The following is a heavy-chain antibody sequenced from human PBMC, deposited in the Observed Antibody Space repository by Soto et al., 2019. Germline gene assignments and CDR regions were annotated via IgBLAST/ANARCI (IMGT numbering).Heavy chain of an antibody. Sequence: VGPLRLACRASWFTFSSYAMRWVRQTSGKGLECVSVISRSGSSRYYEDSVKGRFTISRDNSKNTLYVQMNSLRVEDTAFYFCARDSTWSGWYGTVEYWGQGTLGTVSS. CDR2: ISRSGSSR. J-gene: IGHJ4*02. V-gene: IGHV3-NL1*01. D-gene: IGHD6-19*01. CDR1: WFTFSSYA. CDR3: ARDSTWSGWYGTVEY.